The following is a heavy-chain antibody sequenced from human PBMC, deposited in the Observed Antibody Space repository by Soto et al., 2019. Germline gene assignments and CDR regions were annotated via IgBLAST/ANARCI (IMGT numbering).Heavy chain of an antibody. CDR3: SGGGQLDP. CDR2: ISNSGSYT. D-gene: IGHD3-16*01. V-gene: IGHV3-21*01. Sequence: EVQLVESGGGLVKPGGSLRLSCAASGFTFSSFSMNWVRQAPGKGLEWVSSISNSGSYTFYADSVKGRFTISRDNAKKSLYLQMNNLGTEDTGLYYCSGGGQLDPWGQGTLVTVSS. J-gene: IGHJ5*02. CDR1: GFTFSSFS.